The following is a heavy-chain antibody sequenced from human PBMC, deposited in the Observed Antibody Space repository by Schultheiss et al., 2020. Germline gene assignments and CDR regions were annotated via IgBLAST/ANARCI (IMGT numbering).Heavy chain of an antibody. J-gene: IGHJ5*02. D-gene: IGHD2-21*01. CDR1: GFTFSSYG. V-gene: IGHV3-NL1*01. CDR2: IYSGGST. CDR3: AKHGEVHGDSVVES. Sequence: GGSLRLSCAASGFTFSSYGMHWVRQAPGKGLEWVAVIYSGGSTYYADSVKGRFTISRDNSKNTLYLQMNSLRAEDTAVYYCAKHGEVHGDSVVESWGQGTLVTVSS.